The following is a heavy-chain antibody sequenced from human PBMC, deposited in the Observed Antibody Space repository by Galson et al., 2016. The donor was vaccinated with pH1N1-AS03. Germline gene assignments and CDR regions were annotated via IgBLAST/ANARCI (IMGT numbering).Heavy chain of an antibody. Sequence: PALVKPTQTLTLTCTFSGFSLTTDKMCVTWIRQPPGKALEWLARIDWDDDEYYSRSLRTRPTISKDTSKNQVVLTMTNLDPADTGTYFCARSPGDYFYPLGMDVWGQGTTVTVS. J-gene: IGHJ6*02. CDR1: GFSLTTDKMC. CDR2: IDWDDDE. CDR3: ARSPGDYFYPLGMDV. V-gene: IGHV2-70*11. D-gene: IGHD5-12*01.